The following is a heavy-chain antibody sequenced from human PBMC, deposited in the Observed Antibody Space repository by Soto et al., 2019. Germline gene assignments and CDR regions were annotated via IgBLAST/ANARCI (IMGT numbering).Heavy chain of an antibody. CDR2: VSWNGSRT. CDR1: GFTFSNSD. D-gene: IGHD3-3*01. Sequence: GGSLRLSCAASGFTFSNSDMNWVHQAPGKGLEWVSGVSWNGSRTHYADSVKGRFIISRDNSRNTLYLQTNSLRAEDTAVYYCVRNQACPRGYVFWMSPARRPTRSGSDPWGQGPLVTVS. V-gene: IGHV3-35*01. CDR3: VRNQACPRGYVFWMSPARRPTRSGSDP. J-gene: IGHJ5*02.